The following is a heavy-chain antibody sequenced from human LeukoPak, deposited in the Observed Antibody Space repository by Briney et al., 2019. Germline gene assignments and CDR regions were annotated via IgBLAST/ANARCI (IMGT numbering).Heavy chain of an antibody. CDR1: GFTFSSYP. J-gene: IGHJ4*02. D-gene: IGHD5-12*01. CDR3: AKVLRQVDILCHF. CDR2: MRDSGGDT. Sequence: GGPLRLSCAASGFTFSSYPMTGSPRAPGKGLEWVSTMRDSGGDTWYADSVNGRFTFYRDNSKNTLYLQMRGLRAEDTAVYYCAKVLRQVDILCHFGGQGILDT. V-gene: IGHV3-23*01.